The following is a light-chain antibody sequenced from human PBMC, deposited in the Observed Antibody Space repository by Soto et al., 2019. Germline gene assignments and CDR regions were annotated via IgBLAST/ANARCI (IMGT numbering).Light chain of an antibody. Sequence: EIVLTQSPATLSLFPGERATLSCRASQSVRTYLAWYQQKPGQAPRLLISNASNRATGIPARLSGSGSGTDFTLTISSLEAEDFAVYYCHQRSNWPRTFGGGTKVDIK. CDR3: HQRSNWPRT. V-gene: IGKV3-11*01. J-gene: IGKJ4*01. CDR2: NAS. CDR1: QSVRTY.